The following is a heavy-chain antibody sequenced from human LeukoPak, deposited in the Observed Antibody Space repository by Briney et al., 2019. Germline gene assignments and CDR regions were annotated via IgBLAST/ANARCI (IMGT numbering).Heavy chain of an antibody. CDR1: GGSISSGSYY. CDR3: ARHVSQSGSYQY. V-gene: IGHV4-61*02. CDR2: IYTSGST. Sequence: SETLSLTCTVSGGSISSGSYYWNWIRQPAGEGLEWIGRIYTSGSTNYNPSLKSRVTISVDTSKNQFSLKLSSVTAADTAVYYCARHVSQSGSYQYWGQGTLVTVSS. J-gene: IGHJ4*02. D-gene: IGHD1-26*01.